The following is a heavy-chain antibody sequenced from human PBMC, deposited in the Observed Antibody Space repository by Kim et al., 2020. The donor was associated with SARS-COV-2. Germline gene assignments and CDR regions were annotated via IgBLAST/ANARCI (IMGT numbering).Heavy chain of an antibody. V-gene: IGHV4-34*01. D-gene: IGHD3-10*01. J-gene: IGHJ4*02. CDR3: AVVRYYGSGSCY. Sequence: NYNPSLTSRVPISVDTSKNQFSLKLGAVTAADTAVYYCAVVRYYGSGSCYWGQGTLVTVSS.